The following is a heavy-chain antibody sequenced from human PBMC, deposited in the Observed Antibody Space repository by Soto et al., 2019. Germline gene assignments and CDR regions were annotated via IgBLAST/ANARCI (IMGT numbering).Heavy chain of an antibody. CDR2: ISGSGGST. V-gene: IGHV3-23*01. Sequence: EVQLLESGGGLVQPGGSLRLSCAASGFTFSSYAMSWVRQAPGKGLEWVSAISGSGGSTYYADSVKGRFTISRDNSKNTLYLQTNSLRAEDTAVYYCAKVGSREDFWSGYYQDDYYGMDVWGQGTTVTVSS. D-gene: IGHD3-3*01. CDR1: GFTFSSYA. CDR3: AKVGSREDFWSGYYQDDYYGMDV. J-gene: IGHJ6*02.